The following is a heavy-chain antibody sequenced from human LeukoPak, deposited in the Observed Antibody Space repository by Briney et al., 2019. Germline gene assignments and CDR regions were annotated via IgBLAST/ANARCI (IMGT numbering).Heavy chain of an antibody. Sequence: GGSLRLSCAASGFTLSSYAMRWVRQAPGKGLEWVAVISYDGSNKYYADSVKGRFTISRDNSKNTVYLQMDSLRVEDTAVYYCAKNSGTYYYWGQGALVTV. CDR3: AKNSGTYYY. V-gene: IGHV3-30*07. J-gene: IGHJ4*02. CDR2: ISYDGSNK. D-gene: IGHD1-26*01. CDR1: GFTLSSYA.